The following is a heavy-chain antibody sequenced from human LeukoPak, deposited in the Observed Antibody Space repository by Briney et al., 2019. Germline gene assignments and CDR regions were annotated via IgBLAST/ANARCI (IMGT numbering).Heavy chain of an antibody. J-gene: IGHJ4*02. V-gene: IGHV3-33*01. Sequence: GGSLRLSCAASGFTFSSYGMHWVRQAPGKGLEWVAVIWYDGSNKYYADSVKGRFTISRDNSKNTLYLQMNSLRAEDTAVYYCARDRAITGDFDCWGQGTLVTVSS. CDR2: IWYDGSNK. CDR3: ARDRAITGDFDC. D-gene: IGHD2-8*02. CDR1: GFTFSSYG.